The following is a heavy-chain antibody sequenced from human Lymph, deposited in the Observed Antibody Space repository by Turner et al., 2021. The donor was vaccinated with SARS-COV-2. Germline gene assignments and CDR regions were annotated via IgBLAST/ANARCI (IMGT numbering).Heavy chain of an antibody. CDR1: GGTFSSSA. CDR2: IIPSLGSA. Sequence: QVQLVQSGAEVKKPGSSVKVSCKASGGTFSSSAISWVRQAPGQGLEWMGVIIPSLGSANDPQNVQGRVTITADKSTSTADRGLDSLRSEETAVYYCGGIVAPGMGGGVYYYYYGMDVWGQGTTVTVSS. D-gene: IGHD6-13*01. J-gene: IGHJ6*02. V-gene: IGHV1-69*10. CDR3: GGIVAPGMGGGVYYYYYGMDV.